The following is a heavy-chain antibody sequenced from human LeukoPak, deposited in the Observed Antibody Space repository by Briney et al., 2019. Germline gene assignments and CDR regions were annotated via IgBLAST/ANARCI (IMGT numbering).Heavy chain of an antibody. CDR2: ISSNGGKT. CDR1: GFTFSAYT. J-gene: IGHJ4*02. Sequence: GGSLRFSCSVSGFTFSAYTMHWVRQAPGRGLQYVSSISSNGGKTYYADSVKGRFTISRDNSKNTLFLQMSSLRVEDTAVYYCARAYSSVGSCDYWGQGTLVTVSS. D-gene: IGHD6-19*01. CDR3: ARAYSSVGSCDY. V-gene: IGHV3-64D*09.